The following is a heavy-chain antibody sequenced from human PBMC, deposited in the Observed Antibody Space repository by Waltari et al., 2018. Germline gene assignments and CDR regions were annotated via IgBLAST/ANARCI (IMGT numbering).Heavy chain of an antibody. Sequence: EVQLLESGGGLVQPGGSLRLSCAASGFTFSSYAMSWVRQAPGKGLEWVSAISGSGGSTYYADSVKGRFTISRDNSKNTLYLQMNSLRAEDTAVYYCAKGPIVATIVIDGMDVWGQGTTVTVSS. CDR1: GFTFSSYA. CDR2: ISGSGGST. D-gene: IGHD5-12*01. V-gene: IGHV3-23*01. J-gene: IGHJ6*02. CDR3: AKGPIVATIVIDGMDV.